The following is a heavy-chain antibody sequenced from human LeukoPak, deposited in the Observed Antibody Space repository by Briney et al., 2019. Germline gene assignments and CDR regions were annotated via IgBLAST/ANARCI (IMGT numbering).Heavy chain of an antibody. J-gene: IGHJ6*03. CDR2: ISGSGGST. V-gene: IGHV3-23*01. Sequence: GGSLRLSCAASGFTFSSYAMSWVRQAPGKGLEWVSAISGSGGSTYYADSVKGRFTISRDNSKNTLYLQMNSLRAEDTAVYYCAKGSSSSWPRVYYYYMDVWGKGTTVTVSS. D-gene: IGHD6-13*01. CDR1: GFTFSSYA. CDR3: AKGSSSSWPRVYYYYMDV.